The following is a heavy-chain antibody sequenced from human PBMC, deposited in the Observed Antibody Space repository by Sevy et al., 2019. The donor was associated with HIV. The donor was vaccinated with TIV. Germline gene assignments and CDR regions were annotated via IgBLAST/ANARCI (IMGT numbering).Heavy chain of an antibody. CDR2: INDSGIT. Sequence: SETLSLTCAVHGGSFSGYYWSWIRESPGKGLEWIGEINDSGITNYNPSLKSRATISVDTSKKEFYLRLSSVTAADTAVYYCARSPPVVVVPGAPSWFDHWGQGTLVTVSS. V-gene: IGHV4-34*01. J-gene: IGHJ5*02. CDR1: GGSFSGYY. CDR3: ARSPPVVVVPGAPSWFDH. D-gene: IGHD2-2*01.